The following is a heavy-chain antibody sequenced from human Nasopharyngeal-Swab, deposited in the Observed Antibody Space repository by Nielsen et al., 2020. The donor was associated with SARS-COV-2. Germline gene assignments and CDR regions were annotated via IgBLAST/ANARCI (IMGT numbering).Heavy chain of an antibody. J-gene: IGHJ4*02. V-gene: IGHV3-74*03. Sequence: ETLSLTCAASGFTFSNYWMHWVRQAPGKGLVWVSRVSPDGTSTTYADSVKGRFTVSRDNAKSTLYLQLNSLRAEDTAVYYCAADQTMGWGQGTLVTVSS. D-gene: IGHD1-14*01. CDR3: AADQTMG. CDR1: GFTFSNYW. CDR2: VSPDGTST.